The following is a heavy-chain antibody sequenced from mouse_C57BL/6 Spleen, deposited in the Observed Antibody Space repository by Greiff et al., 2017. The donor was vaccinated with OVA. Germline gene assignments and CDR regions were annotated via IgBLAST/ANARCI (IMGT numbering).Heavy chain of an antibody. V-gene: IGHV10-1*01. CDR2: IRSKSNNYAT. CDR1: GFSFNPYA. D-gene: IGHD4-1*01. J-gene: IGHJ4*01. Sequence: DVMLVESGGGLVQPKGSLKLSCAASGFSFNPYAMNWVRQAPGKGLEWVARIRSKSNNYATYYADSVKDRFTISRDDSESMLYLQMNNLKTEDTAMYYCVRHAGTGAMDYWGQGTSVTVSS. CDR3: VRHAGTGAMDY.